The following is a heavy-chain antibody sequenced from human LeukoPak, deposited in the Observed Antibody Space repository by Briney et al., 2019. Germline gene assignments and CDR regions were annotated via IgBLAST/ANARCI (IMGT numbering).Heavy chain of an antibody. D-gene: IGHD6-13*01. V-gene: IGHV3-11*04. CDR3: AREPAAGGDDYYYMDV. Sequence: GGSLRLSCAASGFTFSDYYMTWIRQAPGKGLEWVSYISSRGSSMYYADSVRGRFTISRDNAKNSLFLQMSSLRAEDTAVYYCAREPAAGGDDYYYMDVWGKGTTVTVSS. CDR2: ISSRGSSM. J-gene: IGHJ6*03. CDR1: GFTFSDYY.